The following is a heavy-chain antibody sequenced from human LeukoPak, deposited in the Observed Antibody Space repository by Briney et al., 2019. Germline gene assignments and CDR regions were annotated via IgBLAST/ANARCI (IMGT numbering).Heavy chain of an antibody. CDR2: IYYSGST. Sequence: SETLSLTCTVSGGSVSSGSCYWSWIRQPPGKGLEWIGYIYYSGSTNYNPSLKSRVTISVDTSKNQFSLKLSSVTAADTAVYYCARTTSTEYSHDYWGQGTLVTVSS. D-gene: IGHD5-18*01. J-gene: IGHJ4*02. V-gene: IGHV4-61*01. CDR1: GGSVSSGSCY. CDR3: ARTTSTEYSHDY.